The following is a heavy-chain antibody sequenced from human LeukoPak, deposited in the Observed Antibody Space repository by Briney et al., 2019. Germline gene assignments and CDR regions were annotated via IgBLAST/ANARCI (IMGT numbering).Heavy chain of an antibody. V-gene: IGHV3-7*01. CDR3: ARDADYYDSSGYYHDY. CDR1: GFTFSSYW. Sequence: PRGSLRLSCAASGFTFSSYWMSWVRQAPGKGLEWVANIKQDGSEKYYVDSVKGRFTISRDNAKNSLYLQMNSLRAEDTAVYYCARDADYYDSSGYYHDYWGQGTLVTVSS. CDR2: IKQDGSEK. J-gene: IGHJ4*02. D-gene: IGHD3-22*01.